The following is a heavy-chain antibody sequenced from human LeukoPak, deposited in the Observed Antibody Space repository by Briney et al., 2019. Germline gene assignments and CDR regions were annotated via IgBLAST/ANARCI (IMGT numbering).Heavy chain of an antibody. CDR3: ASLVDTAMGY. CDR1: GGSISSYY. CDR2: IYYSGST. D-gene: IGHD5-18*01. Sequence: SETLSLTCTVSGGSISSYYWSWIRQPPGKGLEWIGYIYYSGSTNYNPSLKSRVTISVDTSKNQFSLELSSVTAADTAVYYCASLVDTAMGYWGQGTLVTVSS. J-gene: IGHJ4*02. V-gene: IGHV4-59*08.